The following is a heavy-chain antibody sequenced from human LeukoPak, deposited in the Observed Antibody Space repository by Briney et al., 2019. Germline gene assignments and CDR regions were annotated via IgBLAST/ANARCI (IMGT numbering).Heavy chain of an antibody. J-gene: IGHJ4*02. V-gene: IGHV3-23*01. CDR1: GLPFSSYG. CDR3: TNRYYYDSSGYLPGDY. Sequence: PGGSLRLSCAASGLPFSSYGMSWVPQAPGKGLEWVSAISGSGGSTYYADSVKGRFTISRDNSKNTLYLQMNSLRAEDTAVYYCTNRYYYDSSGYLPGDYWGQGTLVTVSS. CDR2: ISGSGGST. D-gene: IGHD3-22*01.